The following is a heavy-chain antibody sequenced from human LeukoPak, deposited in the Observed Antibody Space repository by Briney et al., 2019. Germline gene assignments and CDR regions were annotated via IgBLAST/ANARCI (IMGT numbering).Heavy chain of an antibody. D-gene: IGHD3-22*01. Sequence: GSLRLSFAASGFTFSSYSMNWVRQAPGKGLEWVSSISSSSSYIYYADSVKDRFTISSDNAKDSLYLQMNSLRDEDTAVYYCARDGYYYDSSGYYPHWGQGTLVTVSS. CDR3: ARDGYYYDSSGYYPH. V-gene: IGHV3-21*01. J-gene: IGHJ4*02. CDR1: GFTFSSYS. CDR2: ISSSSSYI.